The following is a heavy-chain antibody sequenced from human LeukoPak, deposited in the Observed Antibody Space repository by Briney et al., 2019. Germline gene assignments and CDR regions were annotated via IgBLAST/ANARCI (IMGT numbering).Heavy chain of an antibody. D-gene: IGHD5-18*01. CDR1: GGSISYYY. CDR3: ARSQYSYDFSDY. V-gene: IGHV4-59*08. J-gene: IGHJ4*02. Sequence: KASETLSLTCTVSGGSISYYYWTWIRQPPGKGLEWIGSIYYSGSTNYNPSLKSRVTISVDTSKNQFSLKLSSVTAADTAMYYCARSQYSYDFSDYWGQGTLVTVSS. CDR2: IYYSGST.